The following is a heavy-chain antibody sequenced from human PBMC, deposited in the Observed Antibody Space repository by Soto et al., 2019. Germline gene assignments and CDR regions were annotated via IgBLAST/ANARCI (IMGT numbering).Heavy chain of an antibody. V-gene: IGHV3-48*01. D-gene: IGHD5-12*01. CDR2: ISSSSSTI. CDR1: GFTFSSYS. J-gene: IGHJ4*02. CDR3: ASLGYSGYEHFDY. Sequence: EVQLVESGGGLVQPGGSLRLSCAASGFTFSSYSMNWVRQAPGKGLEWVSYISSSSSTIYYADSVKGRFTISRDNAKNSLYLQMNSLRAEDTAVYYCASLGYSGYEHFDYWGQGTLVTASS.